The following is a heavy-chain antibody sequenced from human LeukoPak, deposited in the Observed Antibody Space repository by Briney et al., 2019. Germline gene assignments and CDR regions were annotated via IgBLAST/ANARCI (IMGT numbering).Heavy chain of an antibody. CDR1: GGSISSSTYY. CDR3: ARNGGSYTFDI. J-gene: IGHJ3*02. CDR2: IYYSGST. Sequence: PSETLSLTCTVSGGSISSSTYYWSWLRQPPGKGLEWIGYIYYSGSTNYSPSLKSRVTISIDTSKNQFSLKLTSVTAADAAVYYCARNGGSYTFDIWGQGTMVTVSS. D-gene: IGHD1-26*01. V-gene: IGHV4-61*01.